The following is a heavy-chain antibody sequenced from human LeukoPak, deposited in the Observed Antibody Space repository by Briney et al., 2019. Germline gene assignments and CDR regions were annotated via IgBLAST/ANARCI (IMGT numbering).Heavy chain of an antibody. CDR3: AREGVYYNSGSLYFDY. V-gene: IGHV1-3*01. CDR2: INAGNGNT. J-gene: IGHJ4*02. Sequence: GASVKVSCKVSGYTFTTYPMHWLRQAPGQGLEWMGWINAGNGNTKYSQRFQDRVTITRDTSANIVYMELSSLRSEDTAVYYCAREGVYYNSGSLYFDYWGQGTLVTVSS. CDR1: GYTFTTYP. D-gene: IGHD3-10*01.